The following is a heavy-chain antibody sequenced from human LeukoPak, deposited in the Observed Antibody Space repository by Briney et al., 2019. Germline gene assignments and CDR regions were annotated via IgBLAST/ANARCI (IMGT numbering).Heavy chain of an antibody. CDR3: ARRRITIFGVVMPFEV. CDR2: IYHSGST. D-gene: IGHD3-3*01. V-gene: IGHV4-4*02. CDR1: GGSISSSNW. J-gene: IGHJ4*02. Sequence: SETLSLTCAVSGGSISSSNWWSWVRQPPGKGLEWIGEIYHSGSTNYNPSLKSRVTISVDTSKNQFSLKLSSVTAADTAVYYCARRRITIFGVVMPFEVWGQGTLVTVSS.